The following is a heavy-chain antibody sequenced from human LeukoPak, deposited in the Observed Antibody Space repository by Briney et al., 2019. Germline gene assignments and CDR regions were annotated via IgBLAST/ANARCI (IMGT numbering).Heavy chain of an antibody. Sequence: SQTLSLTCAISGDIVARNSAAWNWIRQSPSRGLEWLGRTYYRSNKWYTEYSASVKSRITINPDTSKNQFSLHLNSVTPEDTAVYYCARDPANWFDPWGQGTLVTVSS. CDR3: ARDPANWFDP. J-gene: IGHJ5*02. CDR2: TYYRSNKWYT. CDR1: GDIVARNSAA. V-gene: IGHV6-1*01.